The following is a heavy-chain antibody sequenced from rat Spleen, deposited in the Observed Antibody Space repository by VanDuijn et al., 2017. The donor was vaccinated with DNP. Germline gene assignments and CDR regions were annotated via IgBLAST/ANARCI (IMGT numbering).Heavy chain of an antibody. J-gene: IGHJ2*01. CDR2: INTDGGST. Sequence: EVQLVETGGGLVQPGRSLRLSCVASGFTFSSYWMYWIRQAPGKGLEWVASINTDGGSTYYPDSVKGRFTISRDNAENTVYLQMNSLRSEDTATYYCARDIGRGFDYWGQGVMVTVSS. V-gene: IGHV5-58*01. D-gene: IGHD1-12*02. CDR1: GFTFSSYW. CDR3: ARDIGRGFDY.